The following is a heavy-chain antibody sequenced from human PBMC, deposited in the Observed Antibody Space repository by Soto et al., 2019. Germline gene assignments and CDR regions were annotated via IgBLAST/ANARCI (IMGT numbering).Heavy chain of an antibody. CDR1: GGSFSGYY. D-gene: IGHD3-16*01. CDR3: AILFYVWGSHSTPDY. J-gene: IGHJ4*02. Sequence: SSETLSLTCAVYGGSFSGYYWSWIRQPPGKGLEWIGEINHSGSTNYNPSLKSRVTISVDTSKNQFSLKLSSVTAADTAVYYCAILFYVWGSHSTPDYGGQETLSPVPS. V-gene: IGHV4-34*01. CDR2: INHSGST.